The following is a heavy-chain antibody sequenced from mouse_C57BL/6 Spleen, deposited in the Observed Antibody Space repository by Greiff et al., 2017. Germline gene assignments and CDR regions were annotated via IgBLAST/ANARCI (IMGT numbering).Heavy chain of an antibody. Sequence: VQLQQPGAELVKPGASVKVSCKASGYTFTSYWMHWVKQRPGQGLEWIGRIHPYDSDTNYNQKFKGKATLTVDKSSSTAYMQLSSLTSEDSAVYYCAIWDWDWYCDGWGTGTTVTVSS. D-gene: IGHD4-1*01. CDR2: IHPYDSDT. J-gene: IGHJ1*03. V-gene: IGHV1-74*01. CDR1: GYTFTSYW. CDR3: AIWDWDWYCDG.